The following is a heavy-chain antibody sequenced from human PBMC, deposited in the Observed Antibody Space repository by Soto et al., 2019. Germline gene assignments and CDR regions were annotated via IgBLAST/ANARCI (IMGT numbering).Heavy chain of an antibody. CDR1: GYTFTNFG. D-gene: IGHD3-16*01. CDR3: ARGGSPSDY. CDR2: ISAYNGNT. V-gene: IGHV1-18*01. J-gene: IGHJ4*02. Sequence: QVQLVQSGAEVKKPGASVKVSCKASGYTFTNFGISWVRQAPGQGLEWMGWISAYNGNTNYAQNYQGRVTMTADSSTSSAYMEVRRLRSDDTAVYYCARGGSPSDYWGKGTLVAVSS.